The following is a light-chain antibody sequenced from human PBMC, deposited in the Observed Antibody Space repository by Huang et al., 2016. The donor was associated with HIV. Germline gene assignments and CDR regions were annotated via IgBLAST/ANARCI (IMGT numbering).Light chain of an antibody. CDR1: QSVSSN. Sequence: EIVMTQSPGTLTVSPGERATLSCRASQSVSSNLAWYQQKPGQTPRLLIYGASTRATGSPARFSGSGSGTEFILTISSLQSEDFGVYYCHQYTKWPSWTFGQGTKVEIK. CDR3: HQYTKWPSWT. V-gene: IGKV3-15*01. CDR2: GAS. J-gene: IGKJ1*01.